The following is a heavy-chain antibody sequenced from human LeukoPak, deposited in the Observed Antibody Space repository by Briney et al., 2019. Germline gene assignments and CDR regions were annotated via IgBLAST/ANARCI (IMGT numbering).Heavy chain of an antibody. D-gene: IGHD3-16*01. J-gene: IGHJ6*02. V-gene: IGHV4-59*01. CDR3: ARDRRGLRHYYYYNGMDV. CDR1: GGSISSYY. CDR2: IYYSGST. Sequence: SETLSLTCTVSGGSISSYYWSWIRQPPGKGLEWIGYIYYSGSTNYNPSLKSRVTISVDTSKNQFSLKLSSVTAADTAVYYCARDRRGLRHYYYYNGMDVWGQGTTVTVSS.